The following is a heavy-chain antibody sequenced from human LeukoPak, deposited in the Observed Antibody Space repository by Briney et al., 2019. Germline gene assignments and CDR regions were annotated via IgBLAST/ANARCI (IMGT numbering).Heavy chain of an antibody. J-gene: IGHJ4*02. Sequence: GGSLRLSCAASGFTFSSYPMCWVRQAPGKGLECVSTLSGSGSSTYYAESVKGRFTISRDNSKNTLYLQMNSLRAEDTAVYYCAKVGVATIVGVIGYWGQGALVTVSS. V-gene: IGHV3-23*01. CDR3: AKVGVATIVGVIGY. CDR2: LSGSGSST. D-gene: IGHD5-24*01. CDR1: GFTFSSYP.